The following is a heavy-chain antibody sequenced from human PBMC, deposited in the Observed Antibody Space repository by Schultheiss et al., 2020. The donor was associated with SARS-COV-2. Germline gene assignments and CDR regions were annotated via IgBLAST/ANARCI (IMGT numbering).Heavy chain of an antibody. J-gene: IGHJ4*02. CDR3: ARDRYYGSGLALVY. D-gene: IGHD3-10*01. CDR2: IYTSGST. Sequence: GSLRLSCTVSGGSISSYYWSWIRQPAGKGLEWIGRIYTSGSTNYNPSLKSRVTISVDTSKNQFSLKLSSVTAADTAVYYCARDRYYGSGLALVYWGQGTLVTVSS. CDR1: GGSISSYY. V-gene: IGHV4-4*07.